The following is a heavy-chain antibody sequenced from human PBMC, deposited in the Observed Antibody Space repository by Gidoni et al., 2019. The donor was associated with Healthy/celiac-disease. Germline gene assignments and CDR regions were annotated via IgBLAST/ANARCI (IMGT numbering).Heavy chain of an antibody. V-gene: IGHV3-7*01. J-gene: IGHJ6*02. Sequence: EVQLEESGGGLVQPGGSLRLSCAASGFTFSRYWMSWVRQAPGKGLEWVANIKQDGSEKYYVDSVKGRFTISRDNAKNSLYLQMNSLRAEDTAVYYCARAVTDYDFWSGYNYGMDVWGQGTTVTVSS. CDR3: ARAVTDYDFWSGYNYGMDV. CDR2: IKQDGSEK. D-gene: IGHD3-3*01. CDR1: GFTFSRYW.